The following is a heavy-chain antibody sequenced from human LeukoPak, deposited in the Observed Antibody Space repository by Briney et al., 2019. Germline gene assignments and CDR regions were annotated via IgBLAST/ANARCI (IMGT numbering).Heavy chain of an antibody. D-gene: IGHD2-8*01. J-gene: IGHJ5*02. Sequence: GGSLRLSCAASGFTFYNFAMCRVRQAPGKGLEWVSSISESSSFIQYADSLKGRFAISRDNAKNSLYLQMNSLRAEDTAVYYCARQRGYCSSGVCRGWFDPWGQGTLVTVSS. CDR2: ISESSSFI. V-gene: IGHV3-21*01. CDR3: ARQRGYCSSGVCRGWFDP. CDR1: GFTFYNFA.